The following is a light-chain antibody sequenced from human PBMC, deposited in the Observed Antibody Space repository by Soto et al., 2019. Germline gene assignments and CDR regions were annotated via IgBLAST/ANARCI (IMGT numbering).Light chain of an antibody. CDR2: EVS. Sequence: QSALTQPASVSGSPGQSITISCTGTSSDVGGYNFVSWCQQHPGKAPKLMIYEVSNRPSGVSNRFSGSKSGNTASLTISGLQAEDEADYYSSSYTSSSTLDVFGTGTKLTVL. CDR1: SSDVGGYNF. J-gene: IGLJ1*01. CDR3: SSYTSSSTLDV. V-gene: IGLV2-14*01.